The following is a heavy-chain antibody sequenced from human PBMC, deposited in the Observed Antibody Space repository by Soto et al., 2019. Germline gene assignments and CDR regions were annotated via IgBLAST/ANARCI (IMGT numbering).Heavy chain of an antibody. CDR2: ISSSGSDI. CDR3: ARDLFYGMDV. Sequence: LRLSCAASGFTFSDYFLTWIRQAPGKGLEWVSYISSSGSDIYYADSVKGRFTISRDNAQNSLYLQMNSLRAEDTAVYYCARDLFYGMDVWGQGTTVTVSS. CDR1: GFTFSDYF. V-gene: IGHV3-11*01. J-gene: IGHJ6*02.